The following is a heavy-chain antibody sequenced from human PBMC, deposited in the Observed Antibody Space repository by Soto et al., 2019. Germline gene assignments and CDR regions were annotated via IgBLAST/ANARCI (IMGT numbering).Heavy chain of an antibody. CDR3: ARGYCSGGVCPIDY. CDR1: SYIFTTNG. D-gene: IGHD2-8*02. V-gene: IGHV1-18*01. CDR2: INPKDGNT. Sequence: ASVKVSCKASSYIFTTNGLSWLRQAPGQGLEWMGWINPKDGNTVYAQKFQGRGTMTIDTSTSTSYMELGSLRSDDTAVYYCARGYCSGGVCPIDYWGQGTPVTVSS. J-gene: IGHJ4*02.